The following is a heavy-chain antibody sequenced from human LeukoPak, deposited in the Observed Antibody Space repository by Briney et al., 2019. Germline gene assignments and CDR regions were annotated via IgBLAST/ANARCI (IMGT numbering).Heavy chain of an antibody. Sequence: PSETLSLTCAVYGGSFSGYYWSWIRQPPGKGLEWIGEINHSGSTNYNPSLKSRVTISVDTSKNQFSLKLSSVTAADTAVYYRARGFGSGSFKYLQHWGQGTLVTVSS. CDR3: ARGFGSGSFKYLQH. J-gene: IGHJ1*01. V-gene: IGHV4-34*01. D-gene: IGHD3-10*01. CDR1: GGSFSGYY. CDR2: INHSGST.